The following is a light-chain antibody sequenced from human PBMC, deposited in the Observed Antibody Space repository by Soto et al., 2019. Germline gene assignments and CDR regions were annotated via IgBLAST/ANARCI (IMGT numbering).Light chain of an antibody. Sequence: QSLLTQPASVSGSPGQSITISCTGTIGDVDAFDYVSWYQQHPGKAPKLMIFEVSDRPSGVSDRFSGSKSGSTASLTISGLQAEDEADYFCTSFTSSSTPVFGTGTKVTVL. CDR1: IGDVDAFDY. J-gene: IGLJ1*01. CDR2: EVS. CDR3: TSFTSSSTPV. V-gene: IGLV2-14*01.